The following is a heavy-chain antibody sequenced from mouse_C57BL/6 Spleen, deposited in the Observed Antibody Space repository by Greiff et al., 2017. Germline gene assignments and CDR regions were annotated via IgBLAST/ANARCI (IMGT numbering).Heavy chain of an antibody. CDR1: GFTFSSYA. J-gene: IGHJ4*01. D-gene: IGHD2-4*01. CDR3: ARDRSMITESSYYAMDY. CDR2: ISDGGSYT. V-gene: IGHV5-4*01. Sequence: DVKLVESGGGLVKPGGSLKLSCAASGFTFSSYAMSWVRQTPEKRLEWVATISDGGSYTYYPDNVKGRFTISRDNAKNNLYLQMSHLKSEDTAMYYCARDRSMITESSYYAMDYWGQGTSVTVSS.